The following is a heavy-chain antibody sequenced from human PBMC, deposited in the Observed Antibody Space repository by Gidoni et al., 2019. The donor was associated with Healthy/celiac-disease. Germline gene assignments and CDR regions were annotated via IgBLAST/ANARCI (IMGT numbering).Heavy chain of an antibody. CDR2: IIPIFGTA. D-gene: IGHD3-3*01. CDR1: GGTFSSYA. Sequence: QVQLVQSGAEVKKPGSSVKVSCKASGGTFSSYAISWVRQAPGQGLEWMGGIIPIFGTANYAQKFQGRVTITADESTSTAYMELSSLRSEDTAVYYCARLEHYDFWSGYYSFDPWGQGTLVTVSS. J-gene: IGHJ5*02. V-gene: IGHV1-69*01. CDR3: ARLEHYDFWSGYYSFDP.